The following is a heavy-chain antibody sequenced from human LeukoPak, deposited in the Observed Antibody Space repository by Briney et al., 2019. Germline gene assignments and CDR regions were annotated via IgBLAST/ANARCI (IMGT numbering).Heavy chain of an antibody. CDR3: ARENDSGWSGPFDY. CDR2: IWYDGSNK. CDR1: GFTFSSYG. J-gene: IGHJ4*02. Sequence: GSLRLSCAASGFTFSSYGMHWVRQAPGKGLEWVAVIWYDGSNKYYADSVKGRFTISRDNAKNSLHLQMNSLRAEDTAVYYCARENDSGWSGPFDYWGQGALVTVS. V-gene: IGHV3-33*01. D-gene: IGHD6-19*01.